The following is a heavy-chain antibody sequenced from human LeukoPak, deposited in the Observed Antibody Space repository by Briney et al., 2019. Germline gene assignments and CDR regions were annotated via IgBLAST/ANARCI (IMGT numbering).Heavy chain of an antibody. CDR2: IYSDSDDET. Sequence: GGSLRLSCAASGLTVSTNYMSWVRQAPGKGLEWVSVIYSDSDDETYYADSVKGRFTISRDNSKNTLYLQMNSLRAEDTAVYYCAKARSAYYSYYGMDVWGQGTTVTVSS. V-gene: IGHV3-53*01. CDR1: GLTVSTNY. J-gene: IGHJ6*02. CDR3: AKARSAYYSYYGMDV.